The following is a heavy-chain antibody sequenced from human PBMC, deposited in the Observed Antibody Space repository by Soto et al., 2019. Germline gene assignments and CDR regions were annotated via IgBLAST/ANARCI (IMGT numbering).Heavy chain of an antibody. Sequence: ASVKVSCKASGGTFSSYAISWVRQAPGQGLEWMGWIIPYNGNTNYAQKFQGRVTMTTDTSTSTAYMELRSLRSEDTAVYYCARDFGYCSGGSCSVDYWGQGTLVTVSS. J-gene: IGHJ4*02. CDR1: GGTFSSYA. CDR2: IIPYNGNT. D-gene: IGHD2-15*01. V-gene: IGHV1-18*01. CDR3: ARDFGYCSGGSCSVDY.